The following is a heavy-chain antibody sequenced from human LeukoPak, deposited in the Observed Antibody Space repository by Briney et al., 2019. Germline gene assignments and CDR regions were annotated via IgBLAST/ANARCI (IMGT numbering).Heavy chain of an antibody. CDR1: GYTFNSYL. V-gene: IGHV1-18*01. Sequence: GASLKVSCKASGYTFNSYLISWVRQVPGQGLEWMGGISGHNGNTDYAQKFKDRVTLTTDTSTSTACMELRSLTSDDTAVYYCARIWAEFQLVSDFWGQGTLITVSP. J-gene: IGHJ4*02. CDR2: ISGHNGNT. CDR3: ARIWAEFQLVSDF. D-gene: IGHD3-10*01.